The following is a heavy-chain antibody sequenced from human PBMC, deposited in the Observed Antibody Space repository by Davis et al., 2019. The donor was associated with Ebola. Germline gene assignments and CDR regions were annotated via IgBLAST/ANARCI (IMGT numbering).Heavy chain of an antibody. CDR2: IYSGGST. J-gene: IGHJ6*02. D-gene: IGHD1-1*01. CDR3: AKDGILENDQYYYYYYGMDV. Sequence: GESLKISCAASGFTVSSNYMSWVRQAPGKGLEWVSVIYSGGSTYYADSVKGRFTISRDNSKNTLYLQMNSLRAEDTAVYYCAKDGILENDQYYYYYYGMDVWGQGTTVTVPS. CDR1: GFTVSSNY. V-gene: IGHV3-53*01.